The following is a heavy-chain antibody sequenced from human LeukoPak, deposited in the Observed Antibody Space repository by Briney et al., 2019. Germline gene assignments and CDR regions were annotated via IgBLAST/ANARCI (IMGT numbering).Heavy chain of an antibody. CDR1: GYTFTSYG. CDR2: ISAYNGNT. V-gene: IGHV1-18*01. Sequence: ASVKVSCKASGYTFTSYGISWVRQAPGQGLEWMGWISAYNGNTNYAQKLQGRVTMTTDTSTSTAYMELRSLRSDDTAVYYCATVIYDILTGHWPSFDYWGQGTLVTVSS. J-gene: IGHJ4*02. CDR3: ATVIYDILTGHWPSFDY. D-gene: IGHD3-9*01.